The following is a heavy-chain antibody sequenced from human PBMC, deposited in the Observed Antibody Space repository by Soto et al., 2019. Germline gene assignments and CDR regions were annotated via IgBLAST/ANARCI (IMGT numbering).Heavy chain of an antibody. J-gene: IGHJ6*02. D-gene: IGHD3-10*01. CDR3: ARDGLTMVRGVMFGMDV. V-gene: IGHV4-59*01. Sequence: SETLSLTCTVSGGSISSYYWSWIRQPPGKGLEWIGYIYYSGSTNYNPSLKSRVTISVDTSKNQFSLKLSSVTAADTAEYYCARDGLTMVRGVMFGMDVWGQGTTVTVSS. CDR1: GGSISSYY. CDR2: IYYSGST.